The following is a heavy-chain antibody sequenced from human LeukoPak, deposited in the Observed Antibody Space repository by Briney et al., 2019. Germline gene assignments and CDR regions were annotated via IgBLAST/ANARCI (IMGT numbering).Heavy chain of an antibody. Sequence: GGSLRLSCAASGFTFSTFAMQWVRQAPEKGLEYVSGINTDGGTTFYANSVKGRFTISRDNSKNTLYLQMNSLRAEDTAVYYCARGLFWSGYNYFDYWGQGTLVTVSS. D-gene: IGHD3-3*01. CDR1: GFTFSTFA. CDR2: INTDGGTT. V-gene: IGHV3-64*01. J-gene: IGHJ4*02. CDR3: ARGLFWSGYNYFDY.